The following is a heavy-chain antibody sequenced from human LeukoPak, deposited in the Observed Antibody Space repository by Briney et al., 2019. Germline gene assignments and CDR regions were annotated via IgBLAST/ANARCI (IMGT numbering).Heavy chain of an antibody. CDR3: AREPATLIAARVDY. CDR1: GFTFSSYS. CDR2: ISSSSYI. D-gene: IGHD6-6*01. J-gene: IGHJ4*02. V-gene: IGHV3-21*01. Sequence: GGSLRLSCAASGFTFSSYSMNWVRQAPGKGLEWVSSISSSSYIYYADSVKGRFTISRDNAKNSLYLQMNSLRAEDTAVYYCAREPATLIAARVDYWGQGTLVTVSS.